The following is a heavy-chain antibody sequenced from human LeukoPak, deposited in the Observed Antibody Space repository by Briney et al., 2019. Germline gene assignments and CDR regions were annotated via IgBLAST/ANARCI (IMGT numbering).Heavy chain of an antibody. V-gene: IGHV4-61*02. D-gene: IGHD6-13*01. Sequence: SETLSLTCTVSGGSITASRYYWSWIRQPAGKGLEWIGRIYTSGSTNYNPSLKSRVTISVDTSKNQFSLKLSSVTAADTAVYYCARGAAAGIAPFDYWGQGTLVTVSS. J-gene: IGHJ4*02. CDR3: ARGAAAGIAPFDY. CDR2: IYTSGST. CDR1: GGSITASRYY.